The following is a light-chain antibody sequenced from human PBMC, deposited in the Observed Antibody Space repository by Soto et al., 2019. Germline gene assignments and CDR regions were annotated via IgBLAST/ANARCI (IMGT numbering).Light chain of an antibody. CDR1: QSVSNNY. CDR3: QRYGSSGT. J-gene: IGKJ1*01. V-gene: IGKV3-20*01. CDR2: GAS. Sequence: EIVLTQSPGTLSLSPGERATLSCRASQSVSNNYLAWYQQKPGQAPRLLIYGASNRATGIPDMFSGSGAGTDFTLTISRLEPEDFAVYYCQRYGSSGTFGQGTKVEIK.